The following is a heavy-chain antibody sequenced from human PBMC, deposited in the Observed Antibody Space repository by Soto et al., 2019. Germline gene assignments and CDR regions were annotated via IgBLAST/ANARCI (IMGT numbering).Heavy chain of an antibody. CDR2: IKQDGSEK. V-gene: IGHV3-7*01. CDR3: ASPKIAFYNWFDP. Sequence: GGSLRLSCAASGLTFTSYWMKWVRQAPGKGLEWVANIKQDGSEKYYVDSVKGRFTISRDNAKNSLYLQMNSLRAEDTAVYYCASPKIAFYNWFDPWGQGTLVTVSS. D-gene: IGHD3-3*02. J-gene: IGHJ5*02. CDR1: GLTFTSYW.